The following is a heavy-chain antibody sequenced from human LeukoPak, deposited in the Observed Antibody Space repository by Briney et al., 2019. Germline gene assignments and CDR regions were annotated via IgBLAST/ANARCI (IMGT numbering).Heavy chain of an antibody. V-gene: IGHV4-39*01. CDR2: IYYCGST. CDR3: ARVRYSYGPFDY. J-gene: IGHJ4*02. D-gene: IGHD5-18*01. CDR1: GGSISSSSYY. Sequence: PSETLSLTCTVSGGSISSSSYYWGWIRQPPGKGLEWIGSIYYCGSTYYNPSLMSRVTISVDTSKNQFSLKLSSVTAADTAVYYCARVRYSYGPFDYWGQGTLVTVSS.